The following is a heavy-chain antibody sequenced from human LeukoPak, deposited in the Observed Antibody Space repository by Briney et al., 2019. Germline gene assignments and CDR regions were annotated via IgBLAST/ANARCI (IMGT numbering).Heavy chain of an antibody. CDR2: IIPNLGTT. V-gene: IGHV1-69*04. Sequence: SVKVSCKASGGTSNSHAISWVRQAPGQGLEWMGRIIPNLGTTNRAQNFQDRVTLTADKSTNTAYMELTSLTSDDTAVYYCATTNDGGGYQWGDFFDFWGQGTLVTISS. J-gene: IGHJ4*02. D-gene: IGHD3-22*01. CDR3: ATTNDGGGYQWGDFFDF. CDR1: GGTSNSHA.